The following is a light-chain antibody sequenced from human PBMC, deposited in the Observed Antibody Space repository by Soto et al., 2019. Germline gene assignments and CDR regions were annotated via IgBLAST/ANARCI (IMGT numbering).Light chain of an antibody. V-gene: IGKV1-27*01. J-gene: IGKJ1*01. Sequence: DIQMTQSPSSLSAAEGDRVTITCRASQGISNYLAWYQQKPGKVPKLLIYAAPTLQSGVPSRFSGSGSGTDFTLTISSLQPEDVATYYCQKYNSAPQTFGQGTKVEIK. CDR3: QKYNSAPQT. CDR2: AAP. CDR1: QGISNY.